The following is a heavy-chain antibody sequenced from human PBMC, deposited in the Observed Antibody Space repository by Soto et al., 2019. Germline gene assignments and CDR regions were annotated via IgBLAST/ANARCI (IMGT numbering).Heavy chain of an antibody. J-gene: IGHJ4*02. D-gene: IGHD3-3*01. CDR2: SSAYNGNT. V-gene: IGHV1-18*01. Sequence: QVQLVQSGADVKKPGASVTGSCKASGYTFTSYGISWVRHAPGQGLEWMGWSSAYNGNTNYAQKLQGRVTMTTDTSTSAAYLELRSLRSDDTAVYYCARYDLQEDYWGQGTMVNVSS. CDR3: ARYDLQEDY. CDR1: GYTFTSYG.